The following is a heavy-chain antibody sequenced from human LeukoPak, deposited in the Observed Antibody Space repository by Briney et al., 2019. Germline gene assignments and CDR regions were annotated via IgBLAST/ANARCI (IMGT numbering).Heavy chain of an antibody. CDR1: GNTFTNYG. CDR3: ARGNYDSSSYFRRFDY. V-gene: IGHV1-18*01. CDR2: ISAYNGNT. Sequence: ASVKVSCKASGNTFTNYGISWVRQAPGQGLEWMGWISAYNGNTNYAQKLQGRVTMTTDTSTSTAYMELRSLRSDDTAVYYCARGNYDSSSYFRRFDYWGQGTLVTVSS. D-gene: IGHD3-22*01. J-gene: IGHJ4*02.